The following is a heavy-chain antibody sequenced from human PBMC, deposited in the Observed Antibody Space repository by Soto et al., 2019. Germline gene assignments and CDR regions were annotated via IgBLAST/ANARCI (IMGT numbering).Heavy chain of an antibody. CDR2: IYPGDSDS. CDR3: ARSRVSTPRLEDPFDI. J-gene: IGHJ3*02. V-gene: IGHV5-51*01. CDR1: GYSFPTYW. D-gene: IGHD5-12*01. Sequence: GESLKISCKGSGYSFPTYWLAWVRQPPGRGLEYMGIIYPGDSDSRYSPAFQGQATISADKSISTAYLQWTSLKASDTAIYYCARSRVSTPRLEDPFDIWGQGTMVTVSS.